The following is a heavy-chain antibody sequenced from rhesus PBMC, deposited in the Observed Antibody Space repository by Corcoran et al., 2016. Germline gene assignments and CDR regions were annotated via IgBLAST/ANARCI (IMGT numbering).Heavy chain of an antibody. CDR2: IKNRAIRETA. D-gene: IGHD1-7*02. V-gene: IGHV3-116*02. CDR1: GSNFSVDT. CDR3: VRDRTPLERRFDY. J-gene: IGHJ4*01. Sequence: EVRLVESGGGLVQPGGSRRIPRAAYGSNFSVDTTRSDRQAPGKAPVWVGFIKNRAIRETAEYAAPVKGSFTISRDDSKSIVSLQMNSLKTEDTALYYCVRDRTPLERRFDYWGQRVLVTVSS.